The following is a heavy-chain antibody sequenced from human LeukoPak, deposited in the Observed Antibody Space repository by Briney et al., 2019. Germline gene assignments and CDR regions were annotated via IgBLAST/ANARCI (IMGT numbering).Heavy chain of an antibody. V-gene: IGHV4-31*03. D-gene: IGHD5-18*01. CDR2: IYYSGST. CDR3: AREKDRGYSYGIDY. Sequence: PSQTLSLTCTVSGGSISSGGYYWSWIRRHPGKGLEWIGYIYYSGSTYYNPSLKSRVTISVDTSKNQFSLKLSSVTAADTAVYYCAREKDRGYSYGIDYWGQGTLVTVSS. CDR1: GGSISSGGYY. J-gene: IGHJ4*02.